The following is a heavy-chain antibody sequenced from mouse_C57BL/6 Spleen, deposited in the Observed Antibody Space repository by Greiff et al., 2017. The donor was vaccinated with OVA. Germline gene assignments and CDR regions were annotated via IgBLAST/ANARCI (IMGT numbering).Heavy chain of an antibody. CDR2: IYPGSGNT. V-gene: IGHV1-76*01. CDR1: GYTFTDYY. CDR3: ARELFDY. Sequence: VQLQQSGAELVRPGASVKLSCKASGYTFTDYYINWVKQRPGQGLEWIARIYPGSGNTYYNEKFKGKATLTAEKSSSTAYMQLSSLTSEDSAVYFCARELFDYWGKGTTLTVSS. J-gene: IGHJ2*01.